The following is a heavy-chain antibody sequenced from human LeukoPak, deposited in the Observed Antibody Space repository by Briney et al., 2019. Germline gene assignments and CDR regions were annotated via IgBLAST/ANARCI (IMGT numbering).Heavy chain of an antibody. J-gene: IGHJ4*02. CDR1: GFTFSSYW. V-gene: IGHV3-7*01. CDR2: IKQDGSEK. Sequence: GGSLRLSCAASGFTFSSYWMGWVRQAPGKGLEWVAIIKQDGSEKYYVDSVKGRFTISRDNAKNSLYLQMNSLRAEDTAVYYCARDRPLHYFDYWGQGTLVTVSS. CDR3: ARDRPLHYFDY.